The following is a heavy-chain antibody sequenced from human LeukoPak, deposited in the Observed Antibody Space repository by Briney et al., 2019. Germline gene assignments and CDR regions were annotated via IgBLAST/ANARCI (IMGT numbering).Heavy chain of an antibody. D-gene: IGHD6-13*01. CDR2: ISSSGSTI. CDR3: ARDGPDSSFYFDY. J-gene: IGHJ4*02. CDR1: GFTFSSYE. V-gene: IGHV3-48*03. Sequence: PGGSLRLSCAASGFTFSSYEMNWDRQAPGKGLEWVSYISSSGSTIYYADSVKGRFTISRDNAKNSLYLQMNSLRAEDTAVYYCARDGPDSSFYFDYWGQGTLVTVSS.